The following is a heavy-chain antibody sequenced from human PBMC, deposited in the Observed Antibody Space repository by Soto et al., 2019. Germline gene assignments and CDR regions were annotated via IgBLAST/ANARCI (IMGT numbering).Heavy chain of an antibody. V-gene: IGHV3-74*01. CDR3: AGEGRRSGSYL. CDR2: INSDGSST. CDR1: GFTFSSYW. J-gene: IGHJ4*02. Sequence: LRLSCAASGFTFSSYWMHWVRQAPGKGLVWVSRINSDGSSTSYADSVKGRFTISRDNAKNTLYLQMNSLRAEDTAVYYCAGEGRRSGSYLWGQGTLVTVSS. D-gene: IGHD1-26*01.